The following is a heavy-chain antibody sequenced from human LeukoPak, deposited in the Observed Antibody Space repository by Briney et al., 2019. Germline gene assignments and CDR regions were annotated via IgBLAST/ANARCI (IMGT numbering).Heavy chain of an antibody. CDR2: INPNSGGT. D-gene: IGHD3-10*01. CDR1: GYTFIAYY. Sequence: ASVKVSCKASGYTFIAYYMHWVRQAPGQGLEWMGWINPNSGGTNYAQKFQGRVTMTRDTSISTAYMELSRLRSDDTAVYYCARAVVRGVRMDVWGKGTTVTVSS. CDR3: ARAVVRGVRMDV. J-gene: IGHJ6*03. V-gene: IGHV1-2*02.